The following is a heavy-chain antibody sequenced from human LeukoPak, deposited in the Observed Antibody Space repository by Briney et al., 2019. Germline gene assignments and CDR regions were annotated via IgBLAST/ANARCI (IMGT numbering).Heavy chain of an antibody. CDR2: ISGSGGST. CDR3: ARDIVVVVAATPGYFDY. D-gene: IGHD2-15*01. J-gene: IGHJ4*02. Sequence: GGSLRLSCAASGFTLSSYAMSWVRQAPGKGLEWVSAISGSGGSTYYADSVKGRFTISRDNSKNTLYLQMNSLRAEDTAVYYCARDIVVVVAATPGYFDYWGQGTLVTVSS. CDR1: GFTLSSYA. V-gene: IGHV3-23*01.